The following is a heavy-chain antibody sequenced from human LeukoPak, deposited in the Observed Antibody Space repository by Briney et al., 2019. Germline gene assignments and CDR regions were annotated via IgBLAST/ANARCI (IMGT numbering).Heavy chain of an antibody. CDR3: ARGGQLFSLDY. CDR2: ISSSSSYI. J-gene: IGHJ4*02. Sequence: GGSLRLSCAASGFTFSSHSISWVRQAPGKGLEWVSSISSSSSYIYYADSVKGRFTISRDNAKNSLYLQMNSLRAEDTAVYYCARGGQLFSLDYWGQGTLVTVSS. CDR1: GFTFSSHS. V-gene: IGHV3-21*01. D-gene: IGHD6-13*01.